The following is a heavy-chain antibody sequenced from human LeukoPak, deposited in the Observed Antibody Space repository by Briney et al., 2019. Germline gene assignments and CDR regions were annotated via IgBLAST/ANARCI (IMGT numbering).Heavy chain of an antibody. V-gene: IGHV3-69-1*01. D-gene: IGHD3-3*01. J-gene: IGHJ6*02. CDR1: GFIVSSNY. CDR3: ARVGEEV. Sequence: GGSLRLSCAASGFIVSSNYMSWVRQAPGKGLEWVSSISSSSYIYYADSVKGRFTISRDNAKNSLYLQMNSLRAEDTAVYYCARVGEEVWGQGTTVTVSS. CDR2: ISSSSYI.